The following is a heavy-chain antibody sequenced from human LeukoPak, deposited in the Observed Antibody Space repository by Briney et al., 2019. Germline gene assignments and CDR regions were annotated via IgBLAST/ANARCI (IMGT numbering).Heavy chain of an antibody. J-gene: IGHJ6*02. CDR2: ISNNGGYT. CDR3: SRDSLSSCGGDCYSGLDV. CDR1: GFTFSSSA. D-gene: IGHD2-21*02. Sequence: GGSLRLSCAASGFTFSSSAMSWVRQAPGKGLEWVSAISNNGGYTYYADSVQGRFTISRDNAKNTLYLQMNSLRAEDTAVYYCSRDSLSSCGGDCYSGLDVWGQGTTVTVSS. V-gene: IGHV3-23*01.